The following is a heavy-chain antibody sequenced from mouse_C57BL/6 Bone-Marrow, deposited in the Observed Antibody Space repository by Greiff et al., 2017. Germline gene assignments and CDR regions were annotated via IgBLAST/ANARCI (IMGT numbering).Heavy chain of an antibody. Sequence: DVMLVESGGGLVKPGGSLKLSCAASGFTFSSYTMSWVRQTPEKRLEWVATISGGGGNTYYPDSVKGRFTISRDNAKNTLYLQMSSLRSDDTALYYFARRRGSSYYAMYYWCQGPSVTVSS. CDR3: ARRRGSSYYAMYY. J-gene: IGHJ4*01. V-gene: IGHV5-9*01. D-gene: IGHD1-1*01. CDR2: ISGGGGNT. CDR1: GFTFSSYT.